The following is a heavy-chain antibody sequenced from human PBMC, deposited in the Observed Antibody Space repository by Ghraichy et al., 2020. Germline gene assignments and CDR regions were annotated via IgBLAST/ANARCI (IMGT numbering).Heavy chain of an antibody. CDR2: ISYSGNT. Sequence: SETLSLTCAVSGGSISNYYWSWIRQSPGKGLEWIGHISYSGNTNYSPSLKSRLTLSVDTSKNQLSLRLSAVTAADTAVYYCTRHENWKLRRGYYYYIGVWGKGTTVTVSS. CDR3: TRHENWKLRRGYYYYIGV. CDR1: GGSISNYY. V-gene: IGHV4-59*08. J-gene: IGHJ6*03. D-gene: IGHD1-1*01.